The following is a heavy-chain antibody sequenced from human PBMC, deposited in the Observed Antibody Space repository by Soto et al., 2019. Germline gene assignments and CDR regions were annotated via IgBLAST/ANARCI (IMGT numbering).Heavy chain of an antibody. CDR2: IYSGGST. CDR3: ARDRSPLDY. V-gene: IGHV3-53*01. Sequence: EVQLVESGGGLIQPGGSLRLSCAASGFTVSSNYMSWVRKAPGKGLKWVSVIYSGGSTYYADSVKGRFTISRDNSKNTLYLQLNSLRAEDRAVDYGARDRSPLDYWGQGTLVTVAS. J-gene: IGHJ4*02. CDR1: GFTVSSNY.